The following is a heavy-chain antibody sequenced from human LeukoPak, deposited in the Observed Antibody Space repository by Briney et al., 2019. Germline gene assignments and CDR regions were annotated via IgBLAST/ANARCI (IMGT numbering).Heavy chain of an antibody. Sequence: ASVKVSCKASGYTFTSYGISWVRQAPGQGLEWMGWISAYNGNTNYAQKMQGRVTMTTDTSTSTAYMELRSLRFDDTAVYYCARVGDDYYNSKGFVAFDIWGQGTMVTVSS. J-gene: IGHJ3*02. V-gene: IGHV1-18*01. CDR3: ARVGDDYYNSKGFVAFDI. CDR1: GYTFTSYG. D-gene: IGHD3-22*01. CDR2: ISAYNGNT.